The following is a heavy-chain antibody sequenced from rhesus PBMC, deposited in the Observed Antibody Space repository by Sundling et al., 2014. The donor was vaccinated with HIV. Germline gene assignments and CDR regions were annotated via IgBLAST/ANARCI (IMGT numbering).Heavy chain of an antibody. V-gene: IGHV3-103*01. CDR2: INSGGGST. CDR3: ARTLAAVGTPDRLHFDY. J-gene: IGHJ4*01. CDR1: GFIFSSYA. D-gene: IGHD6-25*01. Sequence: EVQLVESGGGLAKPGGSLRLSCAVSGFIFSSYAMNWVRQAPGKGLEWVSGINSGGGSTYYADSVKGRFTISRDNSKNTLSLQMNSLRVEDTAVYYCARTLAAVGTPDRLHFDYWGQGVLVTVSS.